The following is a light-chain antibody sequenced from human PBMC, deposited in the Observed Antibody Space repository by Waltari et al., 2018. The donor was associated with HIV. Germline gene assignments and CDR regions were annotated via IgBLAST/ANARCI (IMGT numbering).Light chain of an antibody. CDR2: GAS. J-gene: IGKJ1*01. V-gene: IGKV3-15*01. CDR3: QHYNKWPPWT. CDR1: QSVSSN. Sequence: IVLTQSPATLSVSPGERATLSCRARQSVSSNLAWYQQKPGQAPRLLIYGASTRATGIPTRFSGSGSGTEFTLTISGLQSEDFAVYYCQHYNKWPPWTFGQGTKVEIK.